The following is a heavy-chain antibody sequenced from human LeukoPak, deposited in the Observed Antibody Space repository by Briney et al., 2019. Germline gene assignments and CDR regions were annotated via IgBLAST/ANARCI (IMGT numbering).Heavy chain of an antibody. CDR2: INPNSGGT. V-gene: IGHV1-2*02. CDR3: ARRKGSSSVYFDL. D-gene: IGHD6-6*01. J-gene: IGHJ2*01. Sequence: ASVKVSCKASGYTFTGYYMHWVRQAPGQGLEWMGWINPNSGGTNYAQKFQGRVTMTRDTSISTAYMELSGLRSDDTAVYYCARRKGSSSVYFDLWGRGTLVTVSS. CDR1: GYTFTGYY.